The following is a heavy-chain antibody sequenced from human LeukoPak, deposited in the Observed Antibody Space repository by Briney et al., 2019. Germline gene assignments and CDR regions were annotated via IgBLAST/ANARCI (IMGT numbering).Heavy chain of an antibody. V-gene: IGHV4-38-2*02. CDR2: IYHSGST. Sequence: SETLSLTCTVSGYSISSGYYWGWIRQPPGKGLEWIGSIYHSGSTYYNPSLKSRVTISVDTSKNQFSLKLSSVTAADTAVYYCARDSGGFGVSLDAFEIWGQGTMVTVSS. J-gene: IGHJ3*02. D-gene: IGHD3-10*01. CDR3: ARDSGGFGVSLDAFEI. CDR1: GYSISSGYY.